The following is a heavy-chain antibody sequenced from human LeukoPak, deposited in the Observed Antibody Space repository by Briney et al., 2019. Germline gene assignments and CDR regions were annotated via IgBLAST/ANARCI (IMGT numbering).Heavy chain of an antibody. V-gene: IGHV3-30*02. Sequence: GGSLRLSCAASGFTFSSYGMHWVRQAPGKGLEWVAFIRYDGSNKYYADSVKGRFTISRDNSKNTLYLQMNSLRAEDTAVYYCAKGVLDIVVVVAAGEAFDYWGQGTLVTVSS. J-gene: IGHJ4*02. CDR1: GFTFSSYG. CDR3: AKGVLDIVVVVAAGEAFDY. CDR2: IRYDGSNK. D-gene: IGHD2-15*01.